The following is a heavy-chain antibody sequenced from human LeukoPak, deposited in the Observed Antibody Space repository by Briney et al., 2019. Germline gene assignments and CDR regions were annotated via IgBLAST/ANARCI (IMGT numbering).Heavy chain of an antibody. CDR1: GFTFSNAW. D-gene: IGHD3-22*01. CDR3: TTETYYYDSSGPYDAFDI. Sequence: PGGSLRLSCAASGFTFSNAWMSWVRQAPGKGLEWVGRIKSKTDGGTTDYAAPVKGRFTISRDDSKNTLYLQMNSLKTEDTAVYYCTTETYYYDSSGPYDAFDIWGQGTMVTVSS. J-gene: IGHJ3*02. CDR2: IKSKTDGGTT. V-gene: IGHV3-15*01.